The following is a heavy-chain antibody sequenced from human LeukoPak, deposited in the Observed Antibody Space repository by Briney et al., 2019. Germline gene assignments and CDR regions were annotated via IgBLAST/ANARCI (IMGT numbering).Heavy chain of an antibody. CDR1: GGSISSSFNY. D-gene: IGHD3-16*01. J-gene: IGHJ5*02. CDR2: IYESGSA. V-gene: IGHV4-39*01. Sequence: SETLSLTCTVSGGSISSSFNYWAWIRQPPGKGLEWIGSIYESGSAYYNPSLRSRITMSVDTSENQFSLKLTSVTAADTAVYYCARHYGPWGQGTLVTVSS. CDR3: ARHYGP.